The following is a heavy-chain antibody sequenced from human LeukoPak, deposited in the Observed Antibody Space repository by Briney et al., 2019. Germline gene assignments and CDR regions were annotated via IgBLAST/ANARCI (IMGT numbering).Heavy chain of an antibody. Sequence: RPGGSLRLSCAASGFTFSSYSMNWVRQAPGKGLEWVSSISSSSSYIYYADSVKGRFTISSDNAKNSLYLQTNSLRAEDTAAYYCARDYSSGWYYFDYWGQGTLVTVSS. D-gene: IGHD6-19*01. CDR2: ISSSSSYI. CDR3: ARDYSSGWYYFDY. V-gene: IGHV3-21*01. CDR1: GFTFSSYS. J-gene: IGHJ4*02.